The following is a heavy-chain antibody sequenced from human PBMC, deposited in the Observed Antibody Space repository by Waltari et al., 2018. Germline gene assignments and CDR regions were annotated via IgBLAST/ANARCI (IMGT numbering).Heavy chain of an antibody. V-gene: IGHV3-7*01. CDR2: LNEDGSSK. Sequence: EVQLVESGGGLVRPGGALRLPWSGCGFTLSTYWMTWVRQGPGKGLEWVASLNEDGSSKYYLDSVKGRFTISRDNARNSLYLQMNGLGAEDTAVYYCSRDRIWFRETQDYWGQGTLVTVSS. CDR1: GFTLSTYW. CDR3: SRDRIWFRETQDY. J-gene: IGHJ4*02. D-gene: IGHD3-10*01.